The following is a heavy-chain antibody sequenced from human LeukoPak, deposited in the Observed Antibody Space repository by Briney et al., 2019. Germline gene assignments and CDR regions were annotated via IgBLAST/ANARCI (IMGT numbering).Heavy chain of an antibody. J-gene: IGHJ4*02. Sequence: ASVKVSCKASGYTFSDYYMHWVRQDPGQGLEWMGRINPTSGGTTKSQKFQGRVTMTRDTSISTAYMELSRLRSDDTAVFYCAREEVIAAAGPTLDYWGQGALVTVSS. CDR1: GYTFSDYY. CDR2: INPTSGGT. V-gene: IGHV1-2*06. D-gene: IGHD6-13*01. CDR3: AREEVIAAAGPTLDY.